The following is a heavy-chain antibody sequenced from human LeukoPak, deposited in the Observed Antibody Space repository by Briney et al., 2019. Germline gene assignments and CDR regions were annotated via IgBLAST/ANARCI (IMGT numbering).Heavy chain of an antibody. D-gene: IGHD3-9*01. CDR1: GFTFSSYS. V-gene: IGHV3-21*01. CDR3: ARDILTGYYFRWFDP. Sequence: GGSLRLSCAASGFTFSSYSMNWVRQAPGKGLEWVSSISSSSSYINYADSVKGRFTISRDNAKNSLYLQMNSLRAEDTAVYYCARDILTGYYFRWFDPWGQGTLVTVSS. J-gene: IGHJ5*02. CDR2: ISSSSSYI.